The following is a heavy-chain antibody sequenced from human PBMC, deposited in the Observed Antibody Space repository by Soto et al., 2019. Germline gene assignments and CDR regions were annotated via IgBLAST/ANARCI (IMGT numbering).Heavy chain of an antibody. V-gene: IGHV3-21*01. J-gene: IGHJ6*02. CDR1: GFTFSSYS. Sequence: GGSLRLSCAASGFTFSSYSMNWVLQAPGKXLEWVSSISSSSSYIYYADSVKGRFTISRDNAKNSLYLQMNSLRAEDTAVYYCARESLMDFWSGYAYGMDVWGQGSTVTVSS. CDR2: ISSSSSYI. CDR3: ARESLMDFWSGYAYGMDV. D-gene: IGHD3-3*01.